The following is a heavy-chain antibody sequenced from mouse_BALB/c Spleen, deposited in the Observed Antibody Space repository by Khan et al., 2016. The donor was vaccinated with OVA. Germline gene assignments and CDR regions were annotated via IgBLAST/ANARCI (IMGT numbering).Heavy chain of an antibody. CDR2: INPSNGYT. V-gene: IGHV1-4*01. CDR3: VRDGAYHRNDGWFAY. Sequence: VQLQESGAELARPGASVKMSCKASGYTFTSYTIHWIKERPGQGLEWIGYINPSNGYTNYNQKFRDKATLTTDKSSTTAYLQLSSLTSDDSAVYSCVRDGAYHRNDGWFAYWGQGTLVTVSA. D-gene: IGHD2-14*01. J-gene: IGHJ3*01. CDR1: GYTFTSYT.